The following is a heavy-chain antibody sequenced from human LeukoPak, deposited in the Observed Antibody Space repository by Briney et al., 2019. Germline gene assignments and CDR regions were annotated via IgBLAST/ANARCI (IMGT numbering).Heavy chain of an antibody. CDR2: IYYSGST. J-gene: IGHJ4*02. D-gene: IGHD6-13*01. Sequence: SETLSLTCTVPGGSISSSSYYWGWIRQPPGKGLEWIGSIYYSGSTYYNPSLKSRVTISVDTSKNQFSLKLSSVTAADTAVYYCARQDTAAAGNFDYWGQGTLVTVSS. CDR3: ARQDTAAAGNFDY. CDR1: GGSISSSSYY. V-gene: IGHV4-39*01.